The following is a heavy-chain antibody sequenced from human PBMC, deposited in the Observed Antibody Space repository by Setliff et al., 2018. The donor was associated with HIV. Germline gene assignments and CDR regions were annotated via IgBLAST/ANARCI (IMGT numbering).Heavy chain of an antibody. Sequence: PSETLSFTCDVSGGSISSLSYYWGWIRQSPGKGLEWIGSIYYSGTSYYNPSLKSRVTISIDTSRNQFSLKLNSVTAADTAVYYCARFHPYWYDDNGYYGYYFDYWGQGTLVTVSS. CDR3: ARFHPYWYDDNGYYGYYFDY. D-gene: IGHD3-22*01. CDR1: GGSISSLSYY. CDR2: IYYSGTS. V-gene: IGHV4-39*07. J-gene: IGHJ4*02.